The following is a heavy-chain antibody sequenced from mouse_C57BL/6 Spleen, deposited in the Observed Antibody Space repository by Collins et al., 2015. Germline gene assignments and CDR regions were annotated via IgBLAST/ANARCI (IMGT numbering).Heavy chain of an antibody. CDR1: GYTFTDYY. Sequence: QVQLQQSGPELVKPGASVKISYKASGYTFTDYYINWVKQRPGQGLEWIGWIFPGSGSTYYNEKFKGKATLTVDKSSSTAYMLLSSLTSEDSAVYFCARWGYYDYDGNAMDYWGQGTSVTVSS. CDR3: ARWGYYDYDGNAMDY. J-gene: IGHJ4*01. CDR2: IFPGSGST. D-gene: IGHD2-4*01. V-gene: IGHV1-75*01.